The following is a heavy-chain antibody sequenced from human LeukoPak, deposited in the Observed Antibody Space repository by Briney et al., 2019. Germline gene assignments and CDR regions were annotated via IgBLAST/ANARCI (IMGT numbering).Heavy chain of an antibody. D-gene: IGHD2-21*01. CDR2: IWYDGSNK. Sequence: GGSLRLSCAASGFTFSSYAMSWVRQAPGKGLEWVSVIWYDGSNKDYADSVKGRFTISRDNSKNTLYLQMNSLRAEDTAVYYCARVRGGAIPDAFDIWGQGTRVTVSS. CDR1: GFTFSSYA. V-gene: IGHV3-33*08. CDR3: ARVRGGAIPDAFDI. J-gene: IGHJ3*02.